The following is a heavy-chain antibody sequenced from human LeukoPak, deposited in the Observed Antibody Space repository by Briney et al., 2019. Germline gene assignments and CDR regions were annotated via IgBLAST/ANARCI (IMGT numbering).Heavy chain of an antibody. CDR3: ATGFTEFDC. CDR2: IYYSGST. J-gene: IGHJ5*01. Sequence: SETLSLTCTVSGGSISSYYWSWIRQPPGKGLEWIGYIYYSGSTNYNPSLESRVTISVDTSKNQFSLKLNSLTAADTSLYYCATGFTEFDCWGQGTLVTVSS. V-gene: IGHV4-59*01. CDR1: GGSISSYY.